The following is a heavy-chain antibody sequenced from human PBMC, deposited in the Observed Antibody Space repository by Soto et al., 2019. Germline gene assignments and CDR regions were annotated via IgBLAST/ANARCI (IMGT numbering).Heavy chain of an antibody. Sequence: SVEVSCTASGGTFSSYAISWVRQAPGQGLEWMGGIIPIFSTANYAQKFQGRVTITADKPPSTAYMELSGLRSEDTAVYYCAKAPLLLWFGELQEPNYYYYYGMDVCGQGTTVTVSS. J-gene: IGHJ6*02. CDR1: GGTFSSYA. CDR3: AKAPLLLWFGELQEPNYYYYYGMDV. D-gene: IGHD3-10*01. CDR2: IIPIFSTA. V-gene: IGHV1-69*06.